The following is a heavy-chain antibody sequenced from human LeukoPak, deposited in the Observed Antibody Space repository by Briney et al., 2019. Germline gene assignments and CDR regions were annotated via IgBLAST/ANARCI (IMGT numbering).Heavy chain of an antibody. D-gene: IGHD2-15*01. CDR3: ARDIVVVVPNWFDP. CDR2: IYYSGST. V-gene: IGHV4-39*07. CDR1: GGSISSSSYY. Sequence: SETLSLTCTVSGGSISSSSYYWGWICQPPGKGLEWIGSIYYSGSTYYNPSLKSRVTISVDTSKNQFSLKLSSVTAADTAVYYCARDIVVVVPNWFDPWGQGTLVTVSS. J-gene: IGHJ5*02.